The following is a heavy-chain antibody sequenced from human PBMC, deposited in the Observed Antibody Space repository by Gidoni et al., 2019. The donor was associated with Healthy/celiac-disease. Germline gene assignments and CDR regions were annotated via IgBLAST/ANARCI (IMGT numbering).Heavy chain of an antibody. CDR3: ARRVAANRWDYYYGMDV. J-gene: IGHJ6*02. Sequence: EVQLVQSGAEVKKPGESLKISCKGSGYSFTSYWIGWVRQMPGKGLEWMGIIYPGDSDTRYSPSFQGQVTISADKSISTAYLQWSSLKASDTAMYYCARRVAANRWDYYYGMDVWGQGTTVTVSS. D-gene: IGHD6-19*01. V-gene: IGHV5-51*01. CDR2: IYPGDSDT. CDR1: GYSFTSYW.